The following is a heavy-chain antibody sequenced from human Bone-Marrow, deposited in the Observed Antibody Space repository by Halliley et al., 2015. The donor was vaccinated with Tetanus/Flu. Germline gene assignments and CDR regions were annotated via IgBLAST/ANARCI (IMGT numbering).Heavy chain of an antibody. CDR3: ARAYGYGDYQTTFDY. V-gene: IGHV1-46*01. J-gene: IGHJ4*02. Sequence: GVIHPSGATPSYPQNFPGRVTMTRDTSTSTVYMELSSLRFKDTAVYYCARAYGYGDYQTTFDYGGQGTLVTVSS. CDR2: IHPSGATP. D-gene: IGHD4-17*01.